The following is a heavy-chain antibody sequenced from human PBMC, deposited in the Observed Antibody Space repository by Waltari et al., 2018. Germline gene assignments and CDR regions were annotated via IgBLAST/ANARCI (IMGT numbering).Heavy chain of an antibody. Sequence: EVQLVESGGGSVQQGGSLRLSCAASGFTFDQYAMHWVRQVPGKGRGGVLGISWNMGRVDYADAVKGRFTISRDNAKNSVHLQMYNLRTEDTGLYYCAKDNEQWPHAFDHWGQGTPVTVSS. J-gene: IGHJ4*02. CDR2: ISWNMGRV. V-gene: IGHV3-9*01. CDR3: AKDNEQWPHAFDH. D-gene: IGHD6-19*01. CDR1: GFTFDQYA.